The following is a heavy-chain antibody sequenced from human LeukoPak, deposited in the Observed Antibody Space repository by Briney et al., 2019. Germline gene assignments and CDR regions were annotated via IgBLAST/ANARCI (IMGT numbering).Heavy chain of an antibody. CDR3: ARLEYTAMALDY. D-gene: IGHD5-18*01. Sequence: GASVKVSCKASGYTFTSYGISWVRQAPGQGLKWMGWISAYNGNPNYEQKLQVRVTMTTDTSTSTAYMELRSLRSDDTAVYYCARLEYTAMALDYWGQGTLVTVSS. V-gene: IGHV1-18*01. J-gene: IGHJ4*02. CDR2: ISAYNGNP. CDR1: GYTFTSYG.